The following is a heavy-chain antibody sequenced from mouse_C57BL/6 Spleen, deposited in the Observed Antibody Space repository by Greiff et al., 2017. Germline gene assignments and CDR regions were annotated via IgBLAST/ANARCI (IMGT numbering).Heavy chain of an antibody. J-gene: IGHJ2*01. V-gene: IGHV1-20*01. Sequence: EVKLVESGPELVKPGDSVKISCKASGYSFTGYFMNWVMQSHGKSLEWIGRINPYNGDTFYNQKFKGKATLTVDKSSSTAHMELRSLTSEDSAVYYCARRGTYDYHYFDYWGQGTTLTVSS. CDR2: INPYNGDT. CDR3: ARRGTYDYHYFDY. D-gene: IGHD2-4*01. CDR1: GYSFTGYF.